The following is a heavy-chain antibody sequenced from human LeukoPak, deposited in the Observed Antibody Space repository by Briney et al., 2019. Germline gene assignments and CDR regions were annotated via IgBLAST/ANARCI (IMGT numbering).Heavy chain of an antibody. V-gene: IGHV4-39*01. CDR1: GGSISTSNYY. CDR3: ASRSGSYGYSDYMDV. Sequence: SETLSLTCTVSGGSISTSNYYWGWIRQPPGKGLEWLGNIYYSGSTYYNRSLKSRVTISVDTSKNQFSLKLSSVTAADTAVYCCASRSGSYGYSDYMDVWGKGTTVTISS. J-gene: IGHJ6*03. D-gene: IGHD1-26*01. CDR2: IYYSGST.